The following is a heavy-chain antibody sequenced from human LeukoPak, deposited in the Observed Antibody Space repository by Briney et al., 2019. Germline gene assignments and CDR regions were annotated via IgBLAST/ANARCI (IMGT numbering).Heavy chain of an antibody. CDR1: GLTFSSDP. Sequence: GGSLRLSCEASGLTFSSDPMHWVRQAPGKGLEWVATISSDGRNQYYADSVKSRFTISRDNSKNTLFLQMNSLRVEDTAIYYCAGPGGDRSFDYWGQGTLVTVSS. D-gene: IGHD2-21*02. CDR3: AGPGGDRSFDY. V-gene: IGHV3-30*04. J-gene: IGHJ4*02. CDR2: ISSDGRNQ.